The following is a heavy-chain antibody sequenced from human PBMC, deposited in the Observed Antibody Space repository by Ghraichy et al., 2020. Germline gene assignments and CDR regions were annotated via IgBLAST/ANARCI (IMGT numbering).Heavy chain of an antibody. D-gene: IGHD3-9*01. CDR1: GLSVSSSERY. CDR2: IDWDDNK. J-gene: IGHJ5*02. Sequence: SGPTLVKPTQTLTLTCPLAGLSVSSSERYMNWIRQPPGKALEWLARIDWDDNKYYRPSLKSRLTISKDTSRNQVVLRMTNMDPVDTATYYCARTRILAGYYKGDWFDPWGQGILVTVSS. CDR3: ARTRILAGYYKGDWFDP. V-gene: IGHV2-70*11.